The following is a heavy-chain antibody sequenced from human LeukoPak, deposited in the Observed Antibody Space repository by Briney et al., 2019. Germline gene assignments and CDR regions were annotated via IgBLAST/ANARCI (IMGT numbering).Heavy chain of an antibody. CDR1: GGSISSSSYY. CDR2: IYYSGST. V-gene: IGHV4-39*07. J-gene: IGHJ5*02. CDR3: AAYYDFWSGYLNWFDP. Sequence: SETLSLTCTVSGGSISSSSYYWGWFRQPPGKGLEWIGSIYYSGSTYYNPSLKSRVTISVDTSKNQFSLKLSSVTAADTAVYYCAAYYDFWSGYLNWFDPWGQGTLVTVSS. D-gene: IGHD3-3*01.